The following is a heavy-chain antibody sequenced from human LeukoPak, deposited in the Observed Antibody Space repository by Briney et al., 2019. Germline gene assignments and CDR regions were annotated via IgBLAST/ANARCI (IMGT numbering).Heavy chain of an antibody. CDR2: TYYRSKWYH. Sequence: SQTLSLTCGISGDSVLSNSAGWNWIRQSPSRGLEWLGRTYYRSKWYHEYAVSVRSRISINPDTSKNQFSLQLNSVTPEDTAVYHCARDLDAGMDVWGQGTTVTVSS. J-gene: IGHJ6*02. V-gene: IGHV6-1*01. D-gene: IGHD1-1*01. CDR3: ARDLDAGMDV. CDR1: GDSVLSNSAG.